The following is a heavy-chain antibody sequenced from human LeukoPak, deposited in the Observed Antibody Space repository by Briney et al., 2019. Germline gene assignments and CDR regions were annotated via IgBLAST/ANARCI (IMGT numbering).Heavy chain of an antibody. Sequence: GGSLRLSCAASGFTFSSYWMHWVRQAPGKGLVWVSRIKSDGSTNYADSVKGRFTISRDNAKNTVSLQMNSLRAEDTGVYYCARAPSEIGGYYPEYLRHWGQGTLVTVSS. J-gene: IGHJ1*01. CDR3: ARAPSEIGGYYPEYLRH. CDR1: GFTFSSYW. CDR2: IKSDGST. D-gene: IGHD3-22*01. V-gene: IGHV3-74*01.